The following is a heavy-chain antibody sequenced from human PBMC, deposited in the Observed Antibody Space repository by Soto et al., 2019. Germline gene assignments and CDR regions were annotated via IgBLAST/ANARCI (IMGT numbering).Heavy chain of an antibody. J-gene: IGHJ6*02. V-gene: IGHV4-38-2*01. D-gene: IGHD6-6*01. CDR1: GYSIRSGYF. CDR3: ARSMYSTSAQLYYGMDV. Sequence: SETLSLTCAVSGYSIRSGYFWGWIRQPPGKGLEWIGSMYHSGITYYNLSLKSRVTISVDTSKNQLSLKLSSATAADTAVYYCARSMYSTSAQLYYGMDVWGQGTTVTAP. CDR2: MYHSGIT.